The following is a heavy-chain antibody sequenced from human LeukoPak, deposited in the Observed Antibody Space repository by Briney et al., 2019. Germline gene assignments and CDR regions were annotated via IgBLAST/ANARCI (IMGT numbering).Heavy chain of an antibody. CDR2: IWHDGSND. V-gene: IGHV3-33*06. D-gene: IGHD3-22*01. Sequence: GGSLRLSCAASGFIFSSYGMHWVRQAPGKGLEWVARIWHDGSNDDYADSVKGRFTISRDNSKNTLYLQMNSLRAEDTAIYYCAKVTGDYYDTSGAFDYWGQGTLVTVSS. CDR3: AKVTGDYYDTSGAFDY. CDR1: GFIFSSYG. J-gene: IGHJ4*02.